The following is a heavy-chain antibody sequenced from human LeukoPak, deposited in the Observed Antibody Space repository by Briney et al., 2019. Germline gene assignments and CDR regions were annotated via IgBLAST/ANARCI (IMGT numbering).Heavy chain of an antibody. V-gene: IGHV4-59*01. Sequence: SETLSLTCTVSGGSISSYYWTWIRQPPGKGLEWIGYIYYSGNTNYNPSLRSRVTISIDTSKNQFSLRLSSVTAADTAVYYCARVGSWTFDYWGQGTLVTVSS. CDR2: IYYSGNT. D-gene: IGHD3/OR15-3a*01. CDR1: GGSISSYY. J-gene: IGHJ4*02. CDR3: ARVGSWTFDY.